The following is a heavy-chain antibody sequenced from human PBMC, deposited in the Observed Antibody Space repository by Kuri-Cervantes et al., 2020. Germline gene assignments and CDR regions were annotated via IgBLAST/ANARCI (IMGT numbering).Heavy chain of an antibody. V-gene: IGHV3-48*02. Sequence: GESLKISCAASGFTFSSYAMHWVRQAPGKGLEWVSYISSSSSTIYYADSVKGRFTISRDNAKNSLYLQMNSLRDEDTAVYYCARVSMGTYYCDSSGYYSDYWGQGTLVTVSS. J-gene: IGHJ4*02. D-gene: IGHD3-22*01. CDR1: GFTFSSYA. CDR2: ISSSSSTI. CDR3: ARVSMGTYYCDSSGYYSDY.